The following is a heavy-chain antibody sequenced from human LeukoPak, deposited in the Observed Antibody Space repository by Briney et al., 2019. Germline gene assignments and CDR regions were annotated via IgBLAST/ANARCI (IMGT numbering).Heavy chain of an antibody. V-gene: IGHV3-21*01. CDR3: ARDPEGGSYYPDY. CDR1: GFTFSSYR. D-gene: IGHD1-26*01. J-gene: IGHJ4*02. CDR2: ISSSSSYI. Sequence: GGSLRLSCAASGFTFSSYRMNWVRQAPGKGLEWVSSISSSSSYIYYADSLKGRFTISRDNAKNSLYLQMNSLRAEDTAVYYCARDPEGGSYYPDYWGQGTLVTVSS.